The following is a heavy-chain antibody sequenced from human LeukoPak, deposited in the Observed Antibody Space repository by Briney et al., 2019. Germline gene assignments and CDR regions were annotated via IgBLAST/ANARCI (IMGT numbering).Heavy chain of an antibody. CDR1: GFTVSGTH. V-gene: IGHV3-53*01. Sequence: PGGSLRLSCAASGFTVSGTHMSWVRQAPGKGLEWVSAIYTGGTTYYSDSVEGRFTISRDNSKNTLYLLMNSLRAEDTAVYYCARDQATSGGGLVSWGEGTLVTVSS. CDR2: IYTGGTT. J-gene: IGHJ4*02. CDR3: ARDQATSGGGLVS. D-gene: IGHD3-16*01.